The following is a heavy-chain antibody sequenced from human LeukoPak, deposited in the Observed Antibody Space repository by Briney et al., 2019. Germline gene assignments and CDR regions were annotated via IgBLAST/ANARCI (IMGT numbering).Heavy chain of an antibody. CDR3: ASATWDNWFDP. J-gene: IGHJ5*02. Sequence: SETLSLTCTVSGGSISGYYWSWIRQPPGKGLEWIGYIYYSGSTNYNPSLKSRVTISVDTSKNQFSLKLSSVTAADTAVYYCASATWDNWFDPWGQGTLVTVSS. D-gene: IGHD7-27*01. CDR2: IYYSGST. CDR1: GGSISGYY. V-gene: IGHV4-59*01.